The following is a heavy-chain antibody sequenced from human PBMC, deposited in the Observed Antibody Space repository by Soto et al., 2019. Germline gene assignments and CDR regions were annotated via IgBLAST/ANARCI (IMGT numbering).Heavy chain of an antibody. D-gene: IGHD6-13*01. CDR1: GFTFSSYA. V-gene: IGHV3-30-3*01. CDR2: ISYDGSNK. CDR3: ARDRSLYSSSWYVFDY. J-gene: IGHJ4*02. Sequence: QVQLVESGGGVVQPGRSLRLSCTASGFTFSSYAMHWVRQAPGKGLEWVAVISYDGSNKYYADSVKGRFTISRDNSKNTLYLQMNSLRAEDTAVYYCARDRSLYSSSWYVFDYWGQGTLVTVSS.